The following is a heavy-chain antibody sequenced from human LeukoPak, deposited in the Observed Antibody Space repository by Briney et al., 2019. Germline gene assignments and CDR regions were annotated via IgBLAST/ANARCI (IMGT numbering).Heavy chain of an antibody. J-gene: IGHJ6*03. V-gene: IGHV1-2*06. CDR1: GYTFTGYY. CDR2: INPNSGGT. Sequence: ASVTVSFKASGYTFTGYYMHWVRQAPGQGLEWMGRINPNSGGTNYAQKFQGRVTMTRDTSISTAYMELSRLKSDDTAVYYCASATVTTYYYYYYMDVWGKGTTVTVSS. CDR3: ASATVTTYYYYYYMDV. D-gene: IGHD4-17*01.